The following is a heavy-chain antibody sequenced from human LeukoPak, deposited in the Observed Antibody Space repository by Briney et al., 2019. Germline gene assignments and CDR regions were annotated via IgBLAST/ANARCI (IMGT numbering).Heavy chain of an antibody. CDR3: ARWAQFQLLYSFVYGMDV. Sequence: GGSLRLSCAASGFTVSSNYMSWVRQAPGKGLEWVSSISSSGTYMYYADSLRGRFTISRDNVKNSVFLQIDSLGAEDTAVYYCARWAQFQLLYSFVYGMDVWGRGTTVVVSS. D-gene: IGHD2-2*02. J-gene: IGHJ6*02. V-gene: IGHV3-21*06. CDR2: ISSSGTYM. CDR1: GFTVSSNY.